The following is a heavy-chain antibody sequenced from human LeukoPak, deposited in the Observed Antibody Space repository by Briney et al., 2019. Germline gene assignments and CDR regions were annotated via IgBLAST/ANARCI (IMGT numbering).Heavy chain of an antibody. CDR1: GYTFTSYG. Sequence: ASVKVSCKAPGYTFTSYGISWVRQAPGQGLEWMGWISAYNGNTNYAQKFQGRVSMTTDTSTTTAYVEIRSLTSEDTATYYCAKAMYASSSAVDWGQGTLVTVS. V-gene: IGHV1-18*01. D-gene: IGHD2-8*01. CDR2: ISAYNGNT. J-gene: IGHJ4*02. CDR3: AKAMYASSSAVD.